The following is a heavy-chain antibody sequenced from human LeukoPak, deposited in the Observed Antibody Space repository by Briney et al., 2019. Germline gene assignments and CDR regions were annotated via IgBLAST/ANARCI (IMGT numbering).Heavy chain of an antibody. J-gene: IGHJ4*02. CDR1: GNSFTNYW. V-gene: IGHV5-51*01. CDR2: IYPDDSDT. Sequence: GEFLKISCKASGNSFTNYWIGWVRQMPGKVLEWMGIIYPDDSDTRYSPSFQGQVTISVDKSISTAYLQWSSLKASDTAMYYCASLPRGSSGWNYFDYWGQGTLVTVSS. CDR3: ASLPRGSSGWNYFDY. D-gene: IGHD6-19*01.